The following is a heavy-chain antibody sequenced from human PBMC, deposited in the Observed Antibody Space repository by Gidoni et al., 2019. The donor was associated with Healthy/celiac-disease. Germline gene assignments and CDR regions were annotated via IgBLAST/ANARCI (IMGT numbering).Heavy chain of an antibody. CDR2: INPNSGGT. V-gene: IGHV1-2*02. CDR3: ARDAVITIFGPVGYYYGMDV. D-gene: IGHD3-3*01. CDR1: GYTFTGYY. J-gene: IGHJ6*02. Sequence: QVQLVQSGAEVKKPGASVKVSCTASGYTFTGYYMHWVRQAPGQGLEWMGWINPNSGGTNDAQKFQGRVTMTRDTSISTAYMELSRLRSDDTAVYYCARDAVITIFGPVGYYYGMDVWGQGTTVTVSS.